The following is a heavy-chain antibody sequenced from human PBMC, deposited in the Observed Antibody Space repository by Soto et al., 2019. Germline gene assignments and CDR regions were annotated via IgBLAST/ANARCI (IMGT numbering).Heavy chain of an antibody. CDR1: GFTFTSYA. CDR2: LSDSGDRT. Sequence: EVQLLESGGGLVQPGGSLRLSCAASGFTFTSYAMSWVRQAPGKGLEWVSTLSDSGDRTHYADSVRGRFTISRDNSKKTLYLQMSSLRVEDTAVYYCAKDVGGPMFDCWGQGTLVTVSS. J-gene: IGHJ4*02. V-gene: IGHV3-23*01. CDR3: AKDVGGPMFDC.